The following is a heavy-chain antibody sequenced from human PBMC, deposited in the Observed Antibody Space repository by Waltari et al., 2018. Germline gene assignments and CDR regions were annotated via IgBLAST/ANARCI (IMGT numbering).Heavy chain of an antibody. CDR2: TYYSGSA. J-gene: IGHJ3*02. D-gene: IGHD2-2*02. CDR1: GGSISPGGYY. Sequence: QVQLQESGPGLVKPSQTLSLTCTVSGGSISPGGYYWSWIRQHPGKGLEWIGYTYYSGSAFYNPSLKSLLTISLDTSKNQLSLRLTPVTAADTAVYYCARVAAISPYAFDIWGRGTMVTVSS. V-gene: IGHV4-31*01. CDR3: ARVAAISPYAFDI.